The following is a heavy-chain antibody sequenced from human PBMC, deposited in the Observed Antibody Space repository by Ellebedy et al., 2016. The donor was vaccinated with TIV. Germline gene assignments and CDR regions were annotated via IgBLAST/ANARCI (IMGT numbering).Heavy chain of an antibody. CDR3: SGDSGRRRSGDNDY. Sequence: PGGSLRLSCVASGFTSSSYAMCWVRQAPGKGLEWVSTISDSGGNTHFTDSVKGRFTISRDNSRNTVYLQMNNLRAGDTAVYYCSGDSGRRRSGDNDYWGQGTLVTVSS. J-gene: IGHJ4*02. D-gene: IGHD3-10*01. CDR2: ISDSGGNT. CDR1: GFTSSSYA. V-gene: IGHV3-23*01.